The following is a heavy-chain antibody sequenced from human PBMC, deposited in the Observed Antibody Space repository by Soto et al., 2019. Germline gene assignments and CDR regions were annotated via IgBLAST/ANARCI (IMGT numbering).Heavy chain of an antibody. J-gene: IGHJ4*02. CDR2: IWYDGTRK. V-gene: IGHV3-33*01. Sequence: GGSLRLSCEASGFTFNTYSMHWVRQPPGKGLEWLAAIWYDGTRKYYADSVKGRFIISRDNSKKTLYLEMNSLRAEDTAVYYCARAGGTTVTGLWHFDSWGQGTLVTVSS. CDR1: GFTFNTYS. D-gene: IGHD4-17*01. CDR3: ARAGGTTVTGLWHFDS.